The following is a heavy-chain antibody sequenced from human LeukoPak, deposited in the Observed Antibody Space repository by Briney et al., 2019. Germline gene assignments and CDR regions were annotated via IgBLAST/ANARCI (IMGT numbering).Heavy chain of an antibody. V-gene: IGHV1-69*05. CDR2: IIPIFGTA. J-gene: IGHJ4*02. Sequence: SVKVSCKASGGTFSSYAISWVRQAPGQGLEWMGGIIPIFGTANYAQKSQGRVTMTTDESTRTAIMELSGLTSQDTAVYYCARDVADESSGYYSSWGQGTVVIVSS. CDR3: ARDVADESSGYYSS. D-gene: IGHD3-22*01. CDR1: GGTFSSYA.